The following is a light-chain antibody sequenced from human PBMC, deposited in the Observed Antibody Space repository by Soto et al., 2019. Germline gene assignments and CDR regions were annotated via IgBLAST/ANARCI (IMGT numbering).Light chain of an antibody. Sequence: EIVLTQSPGTLSLSPGERATLSCRASQSVSSNYLAWYQQKPGQAPRLVIYGASSRATGIPDRFSGSGSGTDFTLTISRLEPEDFAVYYCQQYGGSPPRYTFGQGTKLEIK. V-gene: IGKV3-20*01. J-gene: IGKJ2*01. CDR1: QSVSSNY. CDR3: QQYGGSPPRYT. CDR2: GAS.